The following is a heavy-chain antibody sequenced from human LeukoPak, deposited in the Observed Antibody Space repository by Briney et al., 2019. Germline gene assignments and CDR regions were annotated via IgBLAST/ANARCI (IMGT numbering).Heavy chain of an antibody. CDR2: ISWNSGSI. Sequence: GGSLRLSCAASGFTFSSYAMHWVRQAPGKGLEWVSGISWNSGSIGYADSVKGRFTISRDNAKNSLYLQMNSLRAEDMALYYCAKDTGTGYCSSTSCYYYYMDVWGKGTTVTVSS. D-gene: IGHD2-2*01. J-gene: IGHJ6*03. CDR3: AKDTGTGYCSSTSCYYYYMDV. V-gene: IGHV3-9*03. CDR1: GFTFSSYA.